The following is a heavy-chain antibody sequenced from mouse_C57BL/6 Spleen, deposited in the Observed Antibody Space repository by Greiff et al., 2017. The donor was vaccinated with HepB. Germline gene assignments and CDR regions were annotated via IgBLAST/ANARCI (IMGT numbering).Heavy chain of an antibody. Sequence: DVHLVESGGGLVKPGGSLKLSCAASGFTFSSYAMSWVRQTPEKRLEWVATISDGGSYTYYPDNVKGRFTSSSDNAKNNLYLQMSHLKSEDTAMYYCARGEYYYGVGGYCDVWGTGTTVTVSS. J-gene: IGHJ1*03. CDR1: GFTFSSYA. D-gene: IGHD1-1*01. CDR2: ISDGGSYT. CDR3: ARGEYYYGVGGYCDV. V-gene: IGHV5-4*01.